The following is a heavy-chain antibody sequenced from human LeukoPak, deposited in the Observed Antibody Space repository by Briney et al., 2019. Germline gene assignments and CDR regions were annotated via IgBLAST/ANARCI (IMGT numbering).Heavy chain of an antibody. CDR2: IYYSGST. CDR1: GGSISSYY. V-gene: IGHV4-59*01. J-gene: IGHJ6*02. Sequence: SETLSLTCTVSGGSISSYYWSWIRQPPGKGLEYIGSIYYSGSTNYNPSLKSRVTVSIDTSKNQFSLKVSSVTAADTAVYYCARSSSRSHEVYYYGMDVWGQGTTVTVSS. D-gene: IGHD6-13*01. CDR3: ARSSSRSHEVYYYGMDV.